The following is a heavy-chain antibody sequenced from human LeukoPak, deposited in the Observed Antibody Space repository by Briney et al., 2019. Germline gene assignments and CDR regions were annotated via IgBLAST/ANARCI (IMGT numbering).Heavy chain of an antibody. Sequence: TSETLSLTCTVSGGSISSGGYYWSWIHQHPGKGLEWIGYIYYSGSTYYNPSLKGRVTISVDTSKNQFSLKLSSVTAADTAVYYCARALYDLVDYWGQGTLVTVSS. CDR1: GGSISSGGYY. V-gene: IGHV4-31*03. J-gene: IGHJ4*02. CDR2: IYYSGST. D-gene: IGHD3-3*01. CDR3: ARALYDLVDY.